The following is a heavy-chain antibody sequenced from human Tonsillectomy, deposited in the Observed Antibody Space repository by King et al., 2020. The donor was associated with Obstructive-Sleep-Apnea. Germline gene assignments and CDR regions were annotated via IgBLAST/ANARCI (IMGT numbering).Heavy chain of an antibody. CDR2: ILYDGTNK. D-gene: IGHD3-22*01. CDR3: AKSVHSSGYSYFFAD. Sequence: VQRVESGGGGVQPGRSLRLSCAASRFTFSNFGLHWVRQAPGGGLEWVAVILYDGTNKYYAYSVKGRFTISRDNSKNTLYLQMNSLRAEDTAVYYCAKSVHSSGYSYFFADWSEATLVTVPS. J-gene: IGHJ4*02. V-gene: IGHV3-30*18. CDR1: RFTFSNFG.